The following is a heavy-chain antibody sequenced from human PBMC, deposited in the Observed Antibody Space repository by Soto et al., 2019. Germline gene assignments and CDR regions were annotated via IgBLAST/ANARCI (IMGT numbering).Heavy chain of an antibody. J-gene: IGHJ4*02. CDR1: GFTFSGSA. CDR2: IRSKANSYAT. Sequence: GGSLRLSCAASGFTFSGSAMHWVRQASGKGLEWVGRIRSKANSYATAYAASVKGRFTISRDDSKNTAYLQMNSLKTEDTAVYYCTRPSVRRDGYNDYWGQGTLVTVS. CDR3: TRPSVRRDGYNDY. D-gene: IGHD5-12*01. V-gene: IGHV3-73*01.